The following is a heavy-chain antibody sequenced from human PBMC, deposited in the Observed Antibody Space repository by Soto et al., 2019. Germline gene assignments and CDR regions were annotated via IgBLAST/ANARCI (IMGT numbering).Heavy chain of an antibody. J-gene: IGHJ4*02. V-gene: IGHV4-59*01. CDR1: GGSISSYY. D-gene: IGHD3-9*01. CDR2: IYYSGST. Sequence: PSETLSLTCTVSGGSISSYYWSWIRQPPGKGLEWIGYIYYSGSTNYNPSLKSRVTISVDTSKNQFSLKLSSVTAADTAVYYCARGVRYFDWLLPFYLDYWGQGTLVTVS. CDR3: ARGVRYFDWLLPFYLDY.